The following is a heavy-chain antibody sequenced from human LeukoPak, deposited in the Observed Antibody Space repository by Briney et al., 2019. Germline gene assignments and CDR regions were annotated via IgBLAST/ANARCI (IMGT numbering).Heavy chain of an antibody. Sequence: SVKVSFKASGGTFSSYAISWVRQAPGQGLEWMGGIIPIFGTANYAQKFQGRVTITADESTSTAYMELSSLRSEDTAVYYCARAKTVTTSFFDYWGQGTLVTVSS. V-gene: IGHV1-69*13. D-gene: IGHD4-17*01. J-gene: IGHJ4*02. CDR1: GGTFSSYA. CDR3: ARAKTVTTSFFDY. CDR2: IIPIFGTA.